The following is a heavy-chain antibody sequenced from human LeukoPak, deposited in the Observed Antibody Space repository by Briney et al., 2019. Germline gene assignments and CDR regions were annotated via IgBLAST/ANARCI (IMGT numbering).Heavy chain of an antibody. V-gene: IGHV3-30*18. J-gene: IGHJ4*02. CDR2: ISYDGSNK. CDR3: AKATADC. Sequence: GGSLRLSCAASGFTFSSYGMHWVRQAPGKGLEWVAVISYDGSNKYYADSVKGRFTISRDNSKNTLYLQMNSLRAEDTAVYYCAKATADCWGQGTLVTVSS. CDR1: GFTFSSYG. D-gene: IGHD4-17*01.